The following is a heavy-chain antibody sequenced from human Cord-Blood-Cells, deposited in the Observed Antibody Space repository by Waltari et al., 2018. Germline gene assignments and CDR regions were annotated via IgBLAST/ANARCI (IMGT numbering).Heavy chain of an antibody. CDR1: GYTFTSYA. V-gene: IGHV1-3*01. CDR3: ARDVIDAFDI. Sequence: QVQLVQSGAEVKKPGASVKVSCKASGYTFTSYAMHWVRQAPGQRLELTGWINAGNGNTKYSQKLQGRVTINRDTSASTAYMELSSLRSEDTSVYYRARDVIDAFDIWGQGTMVTVSS. J-gene: IGHJ3*02. CDR2: INAGNGNT.